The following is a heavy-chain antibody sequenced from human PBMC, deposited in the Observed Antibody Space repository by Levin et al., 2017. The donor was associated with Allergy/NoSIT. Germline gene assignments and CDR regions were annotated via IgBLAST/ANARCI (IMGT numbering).Heavy chain of an antibody. Sequence: SQTLSLTCTVSGGSISSSYYSWIRQPPGKGLEWIGYMYYSGSTNYNPSLKSRVTISVDTSKNQFSLKLMSVTAADTAVYYCARATRSSLIHYFDHWGQGTLVTVSS. CDR1: GGSISSSY. CDR2: MYYSGST. V-gene: IGHV4-59*01. CDR3: ARATRSSLIHYFDH. J-gene: IGHJ4*02. D-gene: IGHD6-13*01.